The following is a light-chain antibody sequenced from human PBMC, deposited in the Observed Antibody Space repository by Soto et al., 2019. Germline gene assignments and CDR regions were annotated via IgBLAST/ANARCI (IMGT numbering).Light chain of an antibody. CDR3: SSYTRSSTVV. V-gene: IGLV2-14*01. CDR2: DVS. J-gene: IGLJ2*01. CDR1: SSDVGGYNY. Sequence: QSALTQPASVSGSPGQSITISCTGTSSDVGGYNYVSWYQQHPGKAPKLMIYDVSNRPSGVSNRFSGSKSGNTDSLTLSGLQAEDEADYYCSSYTRSSTVVFGGGTTLTVL.